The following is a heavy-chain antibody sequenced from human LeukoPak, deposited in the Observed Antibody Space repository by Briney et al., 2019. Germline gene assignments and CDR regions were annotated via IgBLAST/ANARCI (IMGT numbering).Heavy chain of an antibody. Sequence: SETLSLTCTVSGGSLSSGDYYWSWIRQPPGKGLEWIGYIYYSGSTYYNPSLKSRVTISVDTSKNQFSLKLSSVTAADTAVYYCARIGGITMVRGVPGYYFDYWGQGTLVTVSS. CDR1: GGSLSSGDYY. D-gene: IGHD3-10*01. CDR2: IYYSGST. V-gene: IGHV4-30-4*01. J-gene: IGHJ4*02. CDR3: ARIGGITMVRGVPGYYFDY.